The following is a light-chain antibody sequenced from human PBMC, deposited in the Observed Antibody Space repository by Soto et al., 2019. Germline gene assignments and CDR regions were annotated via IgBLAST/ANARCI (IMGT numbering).Light chain of an antibody. V-gene: IGLV2-14*01. J-gene: IGLJ2*01. CDR3: SSYTSSSTVV. Sequence: QSVLTQPASVSGSPGQSITLSCPGTSSDVGGYNYVSWYQQHPGKAPKLMICDVSNRPSGVSNRFSGSKSGNTASLTISGLQAEDEADYYCSSYTSSSTVVFGGGTKVTVL. CDR2: DVS. CDR1: SSDVGGYNY.